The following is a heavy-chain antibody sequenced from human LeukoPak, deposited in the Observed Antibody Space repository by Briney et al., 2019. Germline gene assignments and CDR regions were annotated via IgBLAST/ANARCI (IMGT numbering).Heavy chain of an antibody. CDR2: IIPMFGRA. CDR3: ATDASIYDSRGYYYLR. Sequence: GASVKVSCKASGGTFSRYTISWVRQAPGQGLEWMGGIIPMFGRANYAQKFQGRLTITADESSTTAYMEPSGLRSEDTAVYYCATDASIYDSRGYYYLRWGQGTLVTVSS. CDR1: GGTFSRYT. D-gene: IGHD3-22*01. V-gene: IGHV1-69*01. J-gene: IGHJ4*02.